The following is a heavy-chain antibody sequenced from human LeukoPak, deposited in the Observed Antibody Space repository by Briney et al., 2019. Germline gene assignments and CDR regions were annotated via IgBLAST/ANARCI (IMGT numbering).Heavy chain of an antibody. D-gene: IGHD3-3*02. V-gene: IGHV3-23*01. Sequence: GGSLRLSCAASGFTFSSYAMSWVRQAPGKGLEWVSAISGSGGSTYYADSVKGRFTISRDNSKNTLYLQMNSLRAEDTAAYYCAKDSIFGVVIIAYYYFDYWGQGTLVTVSS. J-gene: IGHJ4*02. CDR1: GFTFSSYA. CDR3: AKDSIFGVVIIAYYYFDY. CDR2: ISGSGGST.